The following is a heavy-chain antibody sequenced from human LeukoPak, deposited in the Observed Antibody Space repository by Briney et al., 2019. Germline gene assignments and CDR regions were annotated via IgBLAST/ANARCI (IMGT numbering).Heavy chain of an antibody. Sequence: GESLKISCKASGYSFPNYWLGWVRQMPGKGLEWMGIIYPGDSDTRYSPSFQGQVTISADKSISTAYLQWSSLKASDTAMYYCARLDYYDSSGYSDFDYWGQGTLVTVSS. CDR1: GYSFPNYW. J-gene: IGHJ4*02. CDR2: IYPGDSDT. D-gene: IGHD3-22*01. V-gene: IGHV5-51*01. CDR3: ARLDYYDSSGYSDFDY.